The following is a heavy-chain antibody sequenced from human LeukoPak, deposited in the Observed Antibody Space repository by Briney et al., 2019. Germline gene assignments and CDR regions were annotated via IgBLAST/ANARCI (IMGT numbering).Heavy chain of an antibody. CDR2: ISAYNGNT. Sequence: GASVKVSCKASGYTFTSYGISWVRQAPGQGLEWMGWISAYNGNTNYAQKLQGRVTMTTDTSTSTAYMELRSLRSDDTAVYYCARNDYYDSSGYYSSFDYWGQGTLVTVSS. J-gene: IGHJ4*02. D-gene: IGHD3-22*01. V-gene: IGHV1-18*01. CDR1: GYTFTSYG. CDR3: ARNDYYDSSGYYSSFDY.